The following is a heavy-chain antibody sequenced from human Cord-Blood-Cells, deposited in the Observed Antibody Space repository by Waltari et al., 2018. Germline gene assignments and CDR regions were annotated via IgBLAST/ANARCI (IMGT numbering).Heavy chain of an antibody. CDR3: ARGGDSGSYSEYFQH. D-gene: IGHD1-26*01. J-gene: IGHJ1*01. V-gene: IGHV4-34*01. CDR1: GGSFSGYY. Sequence: QVQLQQWGAGLLKPSETLSLTCAVYGGSFSGYYWSWLRQPPGKGLEWIGEINHSGSTNYNPSLKSRVTISVDTSKNQFSLKLSSVTAADTAVYYCARGGDSGSYSEYFQHWGQGTLVTVSS. CDR2: INHSGST.